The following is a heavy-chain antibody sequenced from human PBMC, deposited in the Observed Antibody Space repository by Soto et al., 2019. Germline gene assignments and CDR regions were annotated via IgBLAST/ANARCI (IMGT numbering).Heavy chain of an antibody. V-gene: IGHV3-30*18. J-gene: IGHJ6*02. CDR1: GFTFSTYG. CDR3: AKVGILYYYYDMDV. CDR2: ISYDGSNK. Sequence: QVQLVESGGGVVQPGRSLRLSCAASGFTFSTYGMHWVRQAPGKGLEWMAVISYDGSNKYYADSVKGRFTISRDNSENTVYLQMNNLRVEDTAVYYCAKVGILYYYYDMDVWGQGTTVTVSS.